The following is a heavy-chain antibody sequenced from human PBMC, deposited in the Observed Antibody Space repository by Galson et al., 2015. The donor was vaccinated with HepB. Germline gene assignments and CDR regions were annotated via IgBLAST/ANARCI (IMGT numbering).Heavy chain of an antibody. V-gene: IGHV3-74*01. CDR1: GFTFRTSW. D-gene: IGHD4-23*01. CDR2: IYIDGTIT. J-gene: IGHJ4*02. Sequence: SLRLSCAASGFTFRTSWLHWVRQAPGRGLMWVSRIYIDGTITSYADSVKGRFTISRGNAKNTLYLQMNSLRADDTAVYYCVRDHGGGFHYYWGQGTLVTVSS. CDR3: VRDHGGGFHYY.